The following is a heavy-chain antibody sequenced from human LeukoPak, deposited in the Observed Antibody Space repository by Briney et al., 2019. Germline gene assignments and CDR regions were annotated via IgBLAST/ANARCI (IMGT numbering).Heavy chain of an antibody. D-gene: IGHD3-3*01. J-gene: IGHJ6*02. CDR3: ARGPPYYDFWSGYQDGMDV. V-gene: IGHV4-61*02. Sequence: SQTLSLTCTVSGGSISSGSYYWSWIRQPAGKGLEWIGRIYTSGSTNYNPSLKSRVTISVDTSKNQSSLKLSSVTAADTAVYYCARGPPYYDFWSGYQDGMDVWGQGTTVTVSS. CDR2: IYTSGST. CDR1: GGSISSGSYY.